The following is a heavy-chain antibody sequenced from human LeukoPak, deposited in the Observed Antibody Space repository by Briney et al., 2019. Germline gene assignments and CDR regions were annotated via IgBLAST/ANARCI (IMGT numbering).Heavy chain of an antibody. CDR3: ARALRGVLYYFDY. CDR1: GYTFTNYY. CDR2: INAGNGNT. D-gene: IGHD3-16*01. V-gene: IGHV1-3*01. J-gene: IGHJ4*02. Sequence: ASVKVSCKASGYTFTNYYISWVRQAPGQGLEWMGWINAGNGNTKYSQKFQGRVTITRDTSASTAYMELSSLRSEDTAVYYCARALRGVLYYFDYWGQGTLVTVSS.